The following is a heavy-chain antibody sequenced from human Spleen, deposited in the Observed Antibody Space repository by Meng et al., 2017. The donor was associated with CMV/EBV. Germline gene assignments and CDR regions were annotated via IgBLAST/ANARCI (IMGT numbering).Heavy chain of an antibody. V-gene: IGHV3-48*03. Sequence: GGSLRLSCVASGFTFSSYEVNWVRQAPGKGLEWISYISSGGTTIYYADSVRGRFTISRDNAKNSLYLQMNSLRAEDTAVYYCARDSVRLLWFGESIYGMDVWGQGTTVTVSS. CDR1: GFTFSSYE. J-gene: IGHJ6*02. D-gene: IGHD3-10*01. CDR3: ARDSVRLLWFGESIYGMDV. CDR2: ISSGGTTI.